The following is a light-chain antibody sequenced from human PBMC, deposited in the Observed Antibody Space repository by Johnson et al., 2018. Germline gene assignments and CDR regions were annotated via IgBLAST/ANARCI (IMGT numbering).Light chain of an antibody. Sequence: QSVLTQPPSVSAAPGQKVTISCSGSSSNIGNNYVSWYQQLPGTAPKLLIYENNKRPSGIPDRFSGSKSGTSATLGITGLQTGDEADYYCGTWDSSLSAGKVCRTGTKVTVL. CDR2: ENN. V-gene: IGLV1-51*02. CDR3: GTWDSSLSAGKV. J-gene: IGLJ1*01. CDR1: SSNIGNNY.